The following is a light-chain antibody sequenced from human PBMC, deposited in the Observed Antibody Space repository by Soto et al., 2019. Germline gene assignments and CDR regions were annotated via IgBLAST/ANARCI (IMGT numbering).Light chain of an antibody. CDR1: QRLSSN. J-gene: IGKJ1*01. CDR3: QQYGSSPRWT. CDR2: GAS. V-gene: IGKV3-15*01. Sequence: DIVLTQSPVTLSVSPGERVTLSCRASQRLSSNLAWYQQRPGQAPRLLIYGASIRATDIPARFIGSGSGTEFTLTISSLQSEDFAVYYCQQYGSSPRWTFGQGTKVDIK.